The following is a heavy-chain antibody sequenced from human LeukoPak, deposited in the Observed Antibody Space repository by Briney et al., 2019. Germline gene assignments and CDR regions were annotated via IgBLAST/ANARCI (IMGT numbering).Heavy chain of an antibody. Sequence: GGSLRLSCAASGLTFSSYAMSWVRQAPGKGLEWVSAISGSFIGTYYADSVKGRFTISRDNTKNTLYLQMNSLRAEDTAVYYCAKDRHAPGRYCSSTSCFPFDSWGQGTLVTVSS. D-gene: IGHD2-2*01. V-gene: IGHV3-23*01. J-gene: IGHJ5*01. CDR3: AKDRHAPGRYCSSTSCFPFDS. CDR1: GLTFSSYA. CDR2: ISGSFIGT.